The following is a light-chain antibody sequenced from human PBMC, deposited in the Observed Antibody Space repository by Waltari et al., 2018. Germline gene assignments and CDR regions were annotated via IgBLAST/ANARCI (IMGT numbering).Light chain of an antibody. Sequence: DIVMTQSPDSLAVSLGERATINCKSSQTVLYSSNNKNYLSWYQQKPGQPPKLLIYWASTRESGVPDRFSGSGSGTDFTLNISSLQAEDVAVYYCQQYFITPGTFGQGTKLEIK. J-gene: IGKJ2*02. CDR1: QTVLYSSNNKNY. CDR3: QQYFITPGT. V-gene: IGKV4-1*01. CDR2: WAS.